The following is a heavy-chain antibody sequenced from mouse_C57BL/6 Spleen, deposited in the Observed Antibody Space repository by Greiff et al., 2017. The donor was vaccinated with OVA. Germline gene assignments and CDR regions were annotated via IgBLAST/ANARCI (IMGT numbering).Heavy chain of an antibody. J-gene: IGHJ1*03. Sequence: VQLVESGPGLVQPSQSLSITCTVSGFSLTSYGVHWVRQSPGKGLEWLGVIWRGGSTDYNAAFISRLSISKDNSKSQVFFKMNSLQADDTAIYYCARNSPCGYFDVWGTGTTLTVSS. CDR2: IWRGGST. V-gene: IGHV2-2*01. CDR3: ARNSPCGYFDV. CDR1: GFSLTSYG.